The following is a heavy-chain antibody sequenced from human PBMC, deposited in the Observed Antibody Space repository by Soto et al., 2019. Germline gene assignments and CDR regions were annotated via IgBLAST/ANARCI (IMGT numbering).Heavy chain of an antibody. J-gene: IGHJ6*02. CDR3: ASMWSGWYGNYYSGMDV. CDR2: FDPVDGET. V-gene: IGHV1-24*01. Sequence: GASVKVSCKVSGYTLTELSMHWVRQAPGKGLEWMGGFDPVDGETIYAQKFQGRVTMTEDTSTDTAYMELSSLRSEDTAVYYCASMWSGWYGNYYSGMDVWGQGTTVTVS. CDR1: GYTLTELS. D-gene: IGHD6-19*01.